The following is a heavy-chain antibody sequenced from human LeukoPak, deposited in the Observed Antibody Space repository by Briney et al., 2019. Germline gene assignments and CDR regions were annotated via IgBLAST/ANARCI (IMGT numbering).Heavy chain of an antibody. CDR2: IRSKAYGGTT. CDR1: GFTFSSYS. Sequence: PGGSLRLSCAASGFTFSSYSMNWVRQAPGKGLEWVGFIRSKAYGGTTEYAASVKGRFTISRDDSKSIAYLQMNSLKTEDTAVYYCTRVEVGSFDYWGQGTLVTVSS. V-gene: IGHV3-49*04. CDR3: TRVEVGSFDY. J-gene: IGHJ4*02. D-gene: IGHD3-10*01.